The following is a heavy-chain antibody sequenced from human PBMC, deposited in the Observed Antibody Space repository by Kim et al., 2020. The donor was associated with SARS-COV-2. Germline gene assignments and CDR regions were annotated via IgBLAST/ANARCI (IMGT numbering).Heavy chain of an antibody. CDR1: GGTFSSYA. D-gene: IGHD5-18*01. CDR2: IIPIFGTA. CDR3: ARGEDSYGLDGRRPFDY. V-gene: IGHV1-69*13. Sequence: SVKVSCKASGGTFSSYAISWVRQAPGQGLEWMGGIIPIFGTANYAQKFQGRVTITADESTSTAYMELSSLRSEDTAVYYCARGEDSYGLDGRRPFDYWGQGTLVTVSS. J-gene: IGHJ4*02.